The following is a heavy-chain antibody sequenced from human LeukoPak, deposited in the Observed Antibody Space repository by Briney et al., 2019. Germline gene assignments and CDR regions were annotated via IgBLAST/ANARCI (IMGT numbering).Heavy chain of an antibody. CDR1: GFTFSSYD. D-gene: IGHD3-22*01. CDR3: ARDLSYYDSSGYSYYGMDA. Sequence: GGSLRLSCAASGFTFSSYDMHWVRQATGKGLEWVSAIGTAGDTYYPGSVKGRFTISRENAKNSLYLQMNSLRAEDTAVYYCARDLSYYDSSGYSYYGMDAWGQGTTVTVSS. J-gene: IGHJ6*02. V-gene: IGHV3-13*01. CDR2: IGTAGDT.